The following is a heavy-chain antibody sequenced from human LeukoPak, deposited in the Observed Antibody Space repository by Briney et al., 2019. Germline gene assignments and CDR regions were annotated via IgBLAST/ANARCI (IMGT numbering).Heavy chain of an antibody. CDR3: ARAPMYYYGSGSYLDYYYGMDV. V-gene: IGHV3-23*01. D-gene: IGHD3-10*01. CDR2: ISGSGGST. CDR1: GFTFSSYA. Sequence: GGSLRLSCAASGFTFSSYAMSWVRQAPGKGLEWVSAISGSGGSTYYADSVKGRFTISRDNSKNTLYLQMNSLRAEDTAVYYCARAPMYYYGSGSYLDYYYGMDVWGQGTTVTVSS. J-gene: IGHJ6*02.